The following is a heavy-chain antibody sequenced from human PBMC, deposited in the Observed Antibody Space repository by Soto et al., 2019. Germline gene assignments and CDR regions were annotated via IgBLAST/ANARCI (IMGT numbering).Heavy chain of an antibody. CDR1: GFTFSSYS. CDR2: ISSSGSTI. V-gene: IGHV3-48*01. J-gene: IGHJ1*01. Sequence: GGPLRLSCAASGFTFSSYSMNWVRQAPGKGLEWVSYISSSGSTIYYADSVKGRFTISRDNAKNSLYLQMNSLRAEDTAVYYCARDLYCGGDCQHWGQGTLVTVSS. CDR3: ARDLYCGGDCQH. D-gene: IGHD2-21*01.